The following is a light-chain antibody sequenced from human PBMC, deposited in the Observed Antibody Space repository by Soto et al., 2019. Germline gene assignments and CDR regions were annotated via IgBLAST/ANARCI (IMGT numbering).Light chain of an antibody. CDR2: DAS. J-gene: IGKJ3*01. V-gene: IGKV3-20*01. CDR3: QQYGRAPGLLT. CDR1: QSVTSTY. Sequence: EIVVTQSPGTLSLSPGERVTLSCRASQSVTSTYLAWYQQKPGQAPRLLIYDASTRATGIPDRFSGSGSGTDFSLTISRLEPEDFAVYYCQQYGRAPGLLTFGPGTKVDIK.